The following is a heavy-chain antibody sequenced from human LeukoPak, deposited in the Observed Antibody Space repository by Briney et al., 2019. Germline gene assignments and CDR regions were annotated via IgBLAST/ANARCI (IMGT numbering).Heavy chain of an antibody. CDR1: GFTFSSYW. J-gene: IGHJ3*02. Sequence: GGSLRLSCAASGFTFSSYWMHWVRQAPGKGLVWVSRINTDGSSTSYADSVKGRFTISRDNAKNTLYLQMNSLRAEDTAVYYCARVGQLVNGNDAFDIWGQGTMVTVS. CDR2: INTDGSST. D-gene: IGHD6-6*01. V-gene: IGHV3-74*01. CDR3: ARVGQLVNGNDAFDI.